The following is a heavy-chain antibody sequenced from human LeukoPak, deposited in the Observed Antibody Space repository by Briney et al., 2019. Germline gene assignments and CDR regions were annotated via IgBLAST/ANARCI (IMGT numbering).Heavy chain of an antibody. V-gene: IGHV3-49*04. CDR3: TRDLVGYYYDSSGYLGGAFDI. CDR1: GFTLGDYA. D-gene: IGHD3-22*01. J-gene: IGHJ3*02. CDR2: IRSKAYGGTT. Sequence: GGSPRLSCTASGFTLGDYAMNWVRQAPGKGLGWVGFIRSKAYGGTTEYAASVKGRFTISRDDSKSIAYLQMNSLKTEDTAVYYCTRDLVGYYYDSSGYLGGAFDIWGQGTMVTVSS.